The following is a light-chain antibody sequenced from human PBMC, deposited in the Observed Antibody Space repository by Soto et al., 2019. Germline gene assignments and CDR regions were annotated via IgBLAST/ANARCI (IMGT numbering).Light chain of an antibody. CDR1: SGHNSYA. CDR2: LNSDGSH. Sequence: QSVLTQPPSASASLGASVKLTCTLSSGHNSYAIAWHQQQPEKGPRYLMKLNSDGSHSKGDGIPDRFSGSSSGAERYLTISSLQSEDEADYYCQTCSTDIRVFGGGTKLTVL. V-gene: IGLV4-69*01. J-gene: IGLJ3*02. CDR3: QTCSTDIRV.